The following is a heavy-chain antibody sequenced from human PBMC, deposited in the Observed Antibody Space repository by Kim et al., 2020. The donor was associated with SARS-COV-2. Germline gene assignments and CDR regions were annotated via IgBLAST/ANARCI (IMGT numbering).Heavy chain of an antibody. CDR2: INPNSGGT. V-gene: IGHV1-2*02. D-gene: IGHD1-1*01. CDR1: GYTFTGYY. CDR3: ARDRPEQLELSYYYYGMDV. Sequence: ASVKVSCKASGYTFTGYYMHWVRQAPGQGLEWMGWINPNSGGTNYAQKFQGRVTMTRDTSISTAYMELSRLRSDDTAVYYCARDRPEQLELSYYYYGMDVWGQGTTVTVSS. J-gene: IGHJ6*02.